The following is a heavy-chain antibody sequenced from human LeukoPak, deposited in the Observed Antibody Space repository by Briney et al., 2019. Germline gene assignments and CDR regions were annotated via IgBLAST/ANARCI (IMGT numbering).Heavy chain of an antibody. V-gene: IGHV3-49*04. CDR2: IRSKAYGGTT. Sequence: GGSLRLSCTASGFTFGDYAMSWVRQAPGKGLEWVGFIRSKAYGGTTEYAASVKGRFTISRDDSKSIAYLQMNSLKTEDTAVYYCTRSLMTSFDYYYGMDVWGQGTTVTVSS. CDR1: GFTFGDYA. CDR3: TRSLMTSFDYYYGMDV. J-gene: IGHJ6*02. D-gene: IGHD3-9*01.